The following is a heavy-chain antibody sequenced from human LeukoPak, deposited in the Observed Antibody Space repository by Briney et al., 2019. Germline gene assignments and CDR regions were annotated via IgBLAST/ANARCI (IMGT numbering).Heavy chain of an antibody. J-gene: IGHJ4*02. D-gene: IGHD5-12*01. V-gene: IGHV3-23*01. CDR3: AKGRCSGPGCDSFDY. CDR2: ISDDSSFT. Sequence: GGSLRLSCAASGLVFWKCAMAWVRQAPGKGLECVSIISDDSSFTYYLDSVKGRSTIFRDNSKNTLYLHMNSLKAEDTAVYYCAKGRCSGPGCDSFDYWGQGALVTVSS. CDR1: GLVFWKCA.